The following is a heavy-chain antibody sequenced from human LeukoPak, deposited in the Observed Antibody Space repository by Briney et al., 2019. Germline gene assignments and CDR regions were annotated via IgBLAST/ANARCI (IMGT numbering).Heavy chain of an antibody. Sequence: SETLSLTCAVSGYSISSGYYWGWIRQPPGKGREWIGGIYHSGSTYYNPSLKSRVTISVDTSKNQFSLKLSSVTAADTAVYYCARSVFPDIVVVPAAAYDYWGQGTLVTVSS. CDR3: ARSVFPDIVVVPAAAYDY. CDR1: GYSISSGYY. V-gene: IGHV4-38-2*01. CDR2: IYHSGST. D-gene: IGHD2-2*01. J-gene: IGHJ4*02.